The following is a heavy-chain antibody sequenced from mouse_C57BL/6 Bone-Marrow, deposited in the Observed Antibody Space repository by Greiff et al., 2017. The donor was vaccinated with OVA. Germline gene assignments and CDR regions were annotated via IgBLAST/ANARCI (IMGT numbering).Heavy chain of an antibody. D-gene: IGHD2-1*01. CDR1: GYTFTSYW. CDR2: IHPNSGST. J-gene: IGHJ3*01. V-gene: IGHV1-64*01. Sequence: QVHVKQSGAELVKPGASVQLSCKASGYTFTSYWMHWVKQRPGQGLEWIGMIHPNSGSTNYNEKFQSKATLTVDKSSSTAYMQLSSLTSEDSAVYYCASDYGNYLAWFAYWGQGTRVTVSA. CDR3: ASDYGNYLAWFAY.